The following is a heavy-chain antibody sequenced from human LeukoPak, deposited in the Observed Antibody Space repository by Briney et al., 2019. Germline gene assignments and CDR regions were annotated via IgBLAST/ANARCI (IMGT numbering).Heavy chain of an antibody. CDR3: ARGVGIGYYGSGSYIGYYFDY. Sequence: SETLSLTCTVSGGSISSYYWSWIRQPAGKGLEWIGRIYTSGSTNYNPSLKSRVTMSVDTFKNQFSLKLSSVTAADTAVYYCARGVGIGYYGSGSYIGYYFDYWGQGTLVTVSS. J-gene: IGHJ4*02. CDR2: IYTSGST. CDR1: GGSISSYY. D-gene: IGHD3-10*01. V-gene: IGHV4-4*07.